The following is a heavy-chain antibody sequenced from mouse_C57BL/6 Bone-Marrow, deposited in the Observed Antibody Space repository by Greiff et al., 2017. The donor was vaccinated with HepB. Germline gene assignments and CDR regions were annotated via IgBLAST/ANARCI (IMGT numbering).Heavy chain of an antibody. V-gene: IGHV1-64*01. D-gene: IGHD2-1*01. CDR1: GYTFTSYW. J-gene: IGHJ4*01. CDR2: IHPNSGST. Sequence: QVQLKQPGAELVKPGASVKLSCKASGYTFTSYWMHWVKQRPGQGLEWIGMIHPNSGSTNYNEKFKSKATLTVDKSSSTAYMQLSSLTSEDSAVYYCARLRNYDAMDYWGQGTSVTVSS. CDR3: ARLRNYDAMDY.